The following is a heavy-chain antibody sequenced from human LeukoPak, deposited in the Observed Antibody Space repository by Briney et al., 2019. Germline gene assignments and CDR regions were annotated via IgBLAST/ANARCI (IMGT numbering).Heavy chain of an antibody. CDR1: GYTLTSYG. CDR3: AKMAWDDYDILTGYYPTDYYYGMDV. J-gene: IGHJ6*02. V-gene: IGHV1-18*01. Sequence: GASVKVSCKASGYTLTSYGISWVRQAPGQGLEWMGWISAYNGNTNYAQKLQGRVTMTTDTSTSTAYMELRSLRSDDTAVYYCAKMAWDDYDILTGYYPTDYYYGMDVWGQGTTVTVSS. D-gene: IGHD3-9*01. CDR2: ISAYNGNT.